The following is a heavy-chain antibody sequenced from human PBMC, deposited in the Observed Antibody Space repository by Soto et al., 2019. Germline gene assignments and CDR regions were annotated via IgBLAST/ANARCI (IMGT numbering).Heavy chain of an antibody. Sequence: QVQLVQSGAEVKKPGASVKVSCKASGYTFTSYGISWVRQAPGQGLEWLGWISAYNGNTNYAQKLHGRVTMTTDPSTSTAYMELRSLRSDDTAVYYCARDEGGVDWPQPPFDYWGQGTLVTVSS. CDR3: ARDEGGVDWPQPPFDY. J-gene: IGHJ4*02. V-gene: IGHV1-18*01. CDR2: ISAYNGNT. D-gene: IGHD3-9*01. CDR1: GYTFTSYG.